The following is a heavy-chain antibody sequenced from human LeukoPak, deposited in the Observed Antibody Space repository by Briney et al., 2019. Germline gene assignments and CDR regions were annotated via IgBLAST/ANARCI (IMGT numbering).Heavy chain of an antibody. CDR2: IYYSGST. V-gene: IGHV4-59*01. CDR3: ARGVYGSGSYFIDY. CDR1: GGSISSYY. Sequence: SDTLSLTCTVSGGSISSYYWSWIRQPRGKGLEWIGYIYYSGSTNYNPSLKSRVTISVDTSKNQFSLKLSSVTAADTAVYYCARGVYGSGSYFIDYWGQGTLVTVSS. D-gene: IGHD3-10*01. J-gene: IGHJ4*02.